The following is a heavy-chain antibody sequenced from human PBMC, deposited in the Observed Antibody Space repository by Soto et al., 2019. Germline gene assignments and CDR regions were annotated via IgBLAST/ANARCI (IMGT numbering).Heavy chain of an antibody. CDR2: INHSGST. V-gene: IGHV4-34*01. Sequence: LSLTCAVYGGSFCGYYWSWIRQPPGKGLEWIGEINHSGSTNYNPSLKSRVTISVDTSKNQFSLKLSSVTAADTAVYYCARENYYDSSGYPDYWGQGTLVTVS. D-gene: IGHD3-22*01. J-gene: IGHJ4*02. CDR1: GGSFCGYY. CDR3: ARENYYDSSGYPDY.